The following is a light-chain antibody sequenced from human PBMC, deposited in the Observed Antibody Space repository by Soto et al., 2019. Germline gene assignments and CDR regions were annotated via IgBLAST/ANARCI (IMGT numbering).Light chain of an antibody. CDR1: RYVSSN. J-gene: IGKJ5*01. Sequence: IVMTHCPATLSVSPGERATLSCRARRYVSSNLAWYQQKPGQAPRLLIYGASTRATGIPDRFGGSGSGTDFTLTINSLEPEDFAVYYCQQRSNWPSITFGQGTRLEIK. CDR3: QQRSNWPSIT. V-gene: IGKV3-11*01. CDR2: GAS.